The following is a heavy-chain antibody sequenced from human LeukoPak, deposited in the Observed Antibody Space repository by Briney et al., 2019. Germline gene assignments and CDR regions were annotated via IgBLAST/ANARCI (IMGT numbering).Heavy chain of an antibody. CDR3: ARVATTDWFDP. J-gene: IGHJ5*02. D-gene: IGHD1-26*01. Sequence: SETLSLTCAVYGGSFSGYYWSWIRQPPGKGLEWIGEINHGGSTNYNPSLKSRVTISVDTSKNQFSLKLSSVTAADTAVYYCARVATTDWFDPWGQGTLVTVSS. CDR1: GGSFSGYY. CDR2: INHGGST. V-gene: IGHV4-34*01.